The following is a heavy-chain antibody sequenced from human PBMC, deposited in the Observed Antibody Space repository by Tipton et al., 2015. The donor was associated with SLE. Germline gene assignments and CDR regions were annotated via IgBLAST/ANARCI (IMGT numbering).Heavy chain of an antibody. CDR3: ARPPSYISPSEVLFDS. CDR2: FYGGST. V-gene: IGHV4-4*08. D-gene: IGHD6-6*01. Sequence: TLSLTCSVFGGPIGSFYWSWIRQPAGQGLEWIGYFYGGSTSYNPSLRGRVTISGDTSKNQFSLTLNSVTAADTAVYYCARPPSYISPSEVLFDSWGQGMLVTVSS. CDR1: GGPIGSFY. J-gene: IGHJ4*02.